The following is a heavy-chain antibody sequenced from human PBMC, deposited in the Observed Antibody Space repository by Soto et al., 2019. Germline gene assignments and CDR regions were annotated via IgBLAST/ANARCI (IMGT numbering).Heavy chain of an antibody. Sequence: GVSLRLSCAASGFTFGSYSMNWVRQAPGKWLEWVSYISSSSSTIYYADSVKGRFTISRDNAKNSLYLQMNSLRDEDTAVYYCARDLRYYYDSSGYGWNRDDAFDIWGQGTMVTV. J-gene: IGHJ3*02. V-gene: IGHV3-48*02. CDR1: GFTFGSYS. CDR2: ISSSSSTI. D-gene: IGHD3-22*01. CDR3: ARDLRYYYDSSGYGWNRDDAFDI.